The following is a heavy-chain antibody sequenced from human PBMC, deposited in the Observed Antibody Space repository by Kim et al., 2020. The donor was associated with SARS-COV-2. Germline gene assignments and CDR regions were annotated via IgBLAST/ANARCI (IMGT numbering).Heavy chain of an antibody. CDR2: ISASGTA. CDR3: AKNEKRIGSSACDY. CDR1: GFTFSDCA. Sequence: GGSLRLSCAASGFTFSDCAMSWVRQAPGKGLEWVSVISASGTANYADSVKGRFTISRDNSKSTLYLQMNSLGVDDTAVYYCAKNEKRIGSSACDYWGQGTLVTVSS. J-gene: IGHJ4*02. D-gene: IGHD2-2*01. V-gene: IGHV3-23*01.